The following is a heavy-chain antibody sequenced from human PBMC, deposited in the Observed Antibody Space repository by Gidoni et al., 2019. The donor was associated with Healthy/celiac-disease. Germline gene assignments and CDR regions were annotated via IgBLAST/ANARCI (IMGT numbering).Heavy chain of an antibody. Sequence: QVQLVASGGGVVQPGRSLRLSCAASGFTFSSYGMHWVRQAPGKGLEWVAVISYDGSNKYYADSVKGRFTISRDNSKNTLYLQMNSLRAEDTAVYYCAKDKGGPNAFDIWGQGTMVTVSS. J-gene: IGHJ3*02. V-gene: IGHV3-30*18. CDR2: ISYDGSNK. D-gene: IGHD2-15*01. CDR3: AKDKGGPNAFDI. CDR1: GFTFSSYG.